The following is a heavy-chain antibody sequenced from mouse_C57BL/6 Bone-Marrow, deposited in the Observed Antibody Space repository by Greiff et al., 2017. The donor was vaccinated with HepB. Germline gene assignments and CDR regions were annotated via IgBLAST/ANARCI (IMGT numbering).Heavy chain of an antibody. V-gene: IGHV1-15*01. J-gene: IGHJ2*01. CDR1: GYTFTDYE. D-gene: IGHD3-2*02. CDR3: TRELRASDY. Sequence: VQLQQSGAELVRPGASVTLSCKASGYTFTDYEMHWVKQTPVHGLEWIGAIDPETGGTAYNQKFKGKAILTADKSSSTAYMERRSLTSEDSAVYYCTRELRASDYWGQGTTLTVSS. CDR2: IDPETGGT.